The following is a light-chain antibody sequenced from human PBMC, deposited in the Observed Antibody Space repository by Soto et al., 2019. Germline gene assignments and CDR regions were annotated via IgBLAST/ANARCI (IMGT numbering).Light chain of an antibody. J-gene: IGKJ3*01. CDR2: SAS. CDR3: QQHYSAPQVA. CDR1: QGIDHS. Sequence: DIQMTQSPSSLSASVGDRVTITCRASQGIDHSLAWYKQKPGKFPKLPIYSASTLQSWVPSRFSGSGSGTEFTLTITSLQPEDVATYYSQQHYSAPQVAFGPGTKVDV. V-gene: IGKV1-27*01.